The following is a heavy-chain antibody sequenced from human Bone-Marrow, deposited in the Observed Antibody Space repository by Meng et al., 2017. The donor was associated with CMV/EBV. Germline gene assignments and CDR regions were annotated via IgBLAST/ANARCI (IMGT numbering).Heavy chain of an antibody. CDR3: ASCRSDLSADY. Sequence: LTCAVYGGSFSGYYWSWIRQAPGKGLEWVGFIRSKAYGGTTEYAASVKGRFTISRDDSKSIAYLQMNSLKTEDTAVYYCASCRSDLSADYWGQGTLVTVSS. D-gene: IGHD2-15*01. CDR2: IRSKAYGGTT. V-gene: IGHV3-49*03. CDR1: GGSFSGYY. J-gene: IGHJ4*02.